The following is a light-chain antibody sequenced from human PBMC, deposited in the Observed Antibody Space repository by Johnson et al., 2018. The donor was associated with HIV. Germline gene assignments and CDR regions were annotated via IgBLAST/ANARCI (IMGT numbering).Light chain of an antibody. CDR1: SSNIGNNY. CDR3: GTWDSSLRGF. V-gene: IGLV1-51*01. J-gene: IGLJ1*01. CDR2: DNN. Sequence: QSVLTQPPSVSAAPGQKVTISCSGSSSNIGNNYVSWYQQLPGTAPKLLIYDNNKRPSGIPDRFSGSKSGTSATLGITGLQTGDEADDYCGTWDSSLRGFFGTGTKVTVL.